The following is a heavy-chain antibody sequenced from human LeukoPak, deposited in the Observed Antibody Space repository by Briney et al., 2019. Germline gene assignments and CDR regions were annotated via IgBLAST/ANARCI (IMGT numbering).Heavy chain of an antibody. D-gene: IGHD2-15*01. CDR2: ISTNGDGT. V-gene: IGHV3-64*01. Sequence: GSLRLSCAASGFTFSTYAMHWVRQGPGKGLEYVSAISTNGDGTYYASSVTGRFTISRDNSMNTLYLQMGSLRAEDTAVYYCARYSGSCYNSWGQGTLVTVSS. J-gene: IGHJ4*02. CDR1: GFTFSTYA. CDR3: ARYSGSCYNS.